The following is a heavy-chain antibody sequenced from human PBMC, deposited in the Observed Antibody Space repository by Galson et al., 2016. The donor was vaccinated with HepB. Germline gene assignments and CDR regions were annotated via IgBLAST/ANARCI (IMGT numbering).Heavy chain of an antibody. CDR2: IDGPTTNT. D-gene: IGHD2/OR15-2a*01. Sequence: SLRLSCAASGFTFSHYSMSWVRQAPGEPLEWVSTIDGPTTNTHYADSVKGRFTISRDNSNSMPLLQMSSLRADDTAVYYCARRHEYCPPVGCSVDYWGQGTLVSVSS. J-gene: IGHJ4*02. V-gene: IGHV3-23*01. CDR1: GFTFSHYS. CDR3: ARRHEYCPPVGCSVDY.